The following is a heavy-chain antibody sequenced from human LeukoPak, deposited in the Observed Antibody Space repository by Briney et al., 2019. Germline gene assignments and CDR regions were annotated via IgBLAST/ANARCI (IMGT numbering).Heavy chain of an antibody. CDR1: GYSISSGYY. D-gene: IGHD3-9*01. V-gene: IGHV4-38-2*01. Sequence: SETLSLTCAVSGYSISSGYYWDWIRQPPGKGLEWIGSIYHSGSTYYNPSLKSRVTISVDTSKNQFSLKLSSVTAADTAVYYCARSVLRYFDRWGQGTLVAVSS. J-gene: IGHJ4*02. CDR2: IYHSGST. CDR3: ARSVLRYFDR.